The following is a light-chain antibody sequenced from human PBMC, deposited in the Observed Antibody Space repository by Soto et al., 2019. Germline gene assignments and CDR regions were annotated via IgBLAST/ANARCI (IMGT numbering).Light chain of an antibody. CDR1: QSVRSN. J-gene: IGKJ1*01. CDR2: AAS. Sequence: EIVMTQSPATLSVSPGERATLSCRTSQSVRSNLAWFQQKPGQPPRLLIYAASTRDTGIPDRFSGGGSGAEFTLTIVGLQSEDFAIYYCQQYNDWVTWTFGQGTKVEIK. V-gene: IGKV3D-15*01. CDR3: QQYNDWVTWT.